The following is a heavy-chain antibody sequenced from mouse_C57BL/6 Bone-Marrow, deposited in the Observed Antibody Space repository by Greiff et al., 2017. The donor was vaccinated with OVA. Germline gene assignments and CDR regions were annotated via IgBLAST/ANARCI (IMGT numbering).Heavy chain of an antibody. CDR3: ARERLRAFAY. CDR1: GYSFTGYY. CDR2: INPSTGGT. D-gene: IGHD2-2*01. V-gene: IGHV1-42*01. Sequence: SGPELVKPGASVKISCKASGYSFTGYYMNWVKQSPEKSLEWIGEINPSTGGTTYNQKFKAKATLTVDKSSSTAYMQLKSLTSEDSAVYYCARERLRAFAYWGQGTLVTVSA. J-gene: IGHJ3*01.